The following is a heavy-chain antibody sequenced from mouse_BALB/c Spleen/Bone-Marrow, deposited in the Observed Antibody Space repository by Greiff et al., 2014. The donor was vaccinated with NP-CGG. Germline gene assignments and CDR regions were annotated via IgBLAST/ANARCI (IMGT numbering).Heavy chain of an antibody. J-gene: IGHJ3*01. D-gene: IGHD1-2*01. Sequence: QXSXAELVRPGASVKLSCKASGYTFTSYWMHWVKQRPGQGLEWIGEINPSNGRTNYNEKFKSKATLTVDKSSITAYMQLSSLTSEYSAVYYCAIYATATYWFAYWGQGTLVTVSA. V-gene: IGHV1S81*02. CDR1: GYTFTSYW. CDR3: AIYATATYWFAY. CDR2: INPSNGRT.